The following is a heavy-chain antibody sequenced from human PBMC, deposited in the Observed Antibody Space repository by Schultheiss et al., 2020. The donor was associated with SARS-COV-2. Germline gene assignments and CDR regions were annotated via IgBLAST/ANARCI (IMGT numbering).Heavy chain of an antibody. CDR1: GFTFGDFA. J-gene: IGHJ4*02. D-gene: IGHD3-3*01. CDR3: TGGGFWSGYYGAY. V-gene: IGHV3-49*04. CDR2: IRSKANGETT. Sequence: GGSLRLSCTASGFTFGDFAMSWVRQAPGKGLEWVGLIRSKANGETTQYAASVKGRFTISRDDSKSIAYLQMNRLRTEDTAVYYCTGGGFWSGYYGAYWGQGTLVTVSS.